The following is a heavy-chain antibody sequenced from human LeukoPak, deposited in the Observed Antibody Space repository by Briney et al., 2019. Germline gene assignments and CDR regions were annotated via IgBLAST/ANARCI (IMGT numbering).Heavy chain of an antibody. Sequence: SETLSLTCAVYGGSFSGYYWSWLRQPPGKGLEWIGEINHSGSTNYNPSLKSRVAISVDTSKNQFSLKLSSVTAADTAVYYCARLEKKSYYYMDVWGKGTTVTVSS. V-gene: IGHV4-34*01. CDR1: GGSFSGYY. J-gene: IGHJ6*03. CDR2: INHSGST. CDR3: ARLEKKSYYYMDV. D-gene: IGHD1-1*01.